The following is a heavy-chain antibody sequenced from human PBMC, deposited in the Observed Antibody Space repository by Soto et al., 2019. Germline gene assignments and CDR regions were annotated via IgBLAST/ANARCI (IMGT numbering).Heavy chain of an antibody. J-gene: IGHJ6*02. Sequence: GGSLILSCVASGFTLSTFEMNWVRQAPGKGLEWVSYISSSGSPIYYAESVKGRFTISRDNAKNSLYLQMNSLGAEDTAVYYCARDSHSGSYFYYYYGMDVWGQGTTVTVSS. CDR2: ISSSGSPI. V-gene: IGHV3-48*03. CDR1: GFTLSTFE. CDR3: ARDSHSGSYFYYYYGMDV. D-gene: IGHD1-26*01.